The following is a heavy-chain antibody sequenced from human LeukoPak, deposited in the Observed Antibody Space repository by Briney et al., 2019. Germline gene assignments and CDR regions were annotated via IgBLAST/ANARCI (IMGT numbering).Heavy chain of an antibody. CDR2: ISGSGATT. Sequence: GGSLRLSCAVSGFTFGSYAMSWVRQAPGKGREWVSGISGSGATTNYAGSVKGRFTISRDNSNNTLYLQMNSLRDEDTAVYYCAKDPAVGGVGWLDPWGQGTLVSVSS. CDR3: AKDPAVGGVGWLDP. V-gene: IGHV3-23*01. D-gene: IGHD3-16*01. J-gene: IGHJ5*02. CDR1: GFTFGSYA.